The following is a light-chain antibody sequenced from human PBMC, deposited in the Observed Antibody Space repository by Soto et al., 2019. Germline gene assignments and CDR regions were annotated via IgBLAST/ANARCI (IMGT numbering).Light chain of an antibody. J-gene: IGKJ3*01. CDR1: QSVGRY. V-gene: IGKV3-11*01. CDR3: HHRSNWEGFT. Sequence: EIVLTQSPATLSLSPGERATLSCRASQSVGRYLAWYQQKPGQAPRLLIYDASSRATGIPARFGGTGSGTDFTLTISSLEPEDFAAYYCHHRSNWEGFTFGPGTKVDIK. CDR2: DAS.